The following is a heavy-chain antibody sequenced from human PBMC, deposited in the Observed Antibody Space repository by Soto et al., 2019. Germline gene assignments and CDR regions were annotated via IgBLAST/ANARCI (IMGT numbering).Heavy chain of an antibody. CDR2: ISWYADK. J-gene: IGHJ4*02. V-gene: IGHV2-5*01. Sequence: QITLKESGPTLVKPTQTLPLTCTFSGFSLSTSGVGLGWVRQPPGEALEWLALISWYADKRSSPSLKSRLTISKDTSKNQVVLTMTNLDPVDTATYYCTHCPEEWFPYYWGQGTMVTVSS. CDR3: THCPEEWFPYY. D-gene: IGHD3-3*01. CDR1: GFSLSTSGVG.